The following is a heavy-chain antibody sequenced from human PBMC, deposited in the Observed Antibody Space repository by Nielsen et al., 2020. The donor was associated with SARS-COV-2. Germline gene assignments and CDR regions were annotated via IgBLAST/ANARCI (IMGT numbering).Heavy chain of an antibody. D-gene: IGHD1-14*01. CDR2: IYHTGST. CDR1: GGSIKTASYY. Sequence: SETLSLICTVSGGSIKTASYYWTWIRQHPGWGLEWVGYIYHTGSTYYNAALESRVTISADMSKNQFSLELTSLTAADTAVYYCARGIRPRHVFDIWGQGTMVTVSS. V-gene: IGHV4-31*03. CDR3: ARGIRPRHVFDI. J-gene: IGHJ3*02.